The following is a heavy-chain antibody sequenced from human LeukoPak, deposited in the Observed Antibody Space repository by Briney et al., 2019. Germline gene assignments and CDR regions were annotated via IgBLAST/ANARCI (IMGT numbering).Heavy chain of an antibody. V-gene: IGHV1-8*01. J-gene: IGHJ4*02. CDR1: GYTFTSYD. D-gene: IGHD2-2*01. Sequence: EASVKVSCKASGYTFTSYDINWVRQATGQGLEWMGWMNPSSGNTGYAQKFQGRVTMTRNTSISTAYMELSSLRSEDTAVYYCARGHRYCSSTSCYFIDYWGQGTLVTVSS. CDR3: ARGHRYCSSTSCYFIDY. CDR2: MNPSSGNT.